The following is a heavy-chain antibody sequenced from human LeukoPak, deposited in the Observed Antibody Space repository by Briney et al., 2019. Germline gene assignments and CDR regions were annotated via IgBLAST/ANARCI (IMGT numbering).Heavy chain of an antibody. CDR2: IIPIFGTA. CDR1: GGTFSSYA. Sequence: GASVKVSCKASGGTFSSYAISWVRQAPGQGLEWMGGIIPIFGTANYAQKFQGRVTITADESTSTAYMELSSLRSEDTAVYYCASAPTDLDTAMVYRFDYWGQGTLVTVSS. CDR3: ASAPTDLDTAMVYRFDY. J-gene: IGHJ4*02. D-gene: IGHD5-18*01. V-gene: IGHV1-69*13.